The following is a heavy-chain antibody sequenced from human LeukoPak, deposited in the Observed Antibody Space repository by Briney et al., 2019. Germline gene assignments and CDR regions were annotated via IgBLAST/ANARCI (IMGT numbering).Heavy chain of an antibody. Sequence: GGSLRLSCAASGFTVSSDYMSWVRQAPGKGLEWVSVIYSSSITSYADSVKGRFTISRHNSKNTLYLQMNSLRADDTAGYYCARGRGAANDAFDIWGQGTMVTVSS. CDR2: IYSSSIT. D-gene: IGHD3-10*01. J-gene: IGHJ3*02. V-gene: IGHV3-53*04. CDR3: ARGRGAANDAFDI. CDR1: GFTVSSDY.